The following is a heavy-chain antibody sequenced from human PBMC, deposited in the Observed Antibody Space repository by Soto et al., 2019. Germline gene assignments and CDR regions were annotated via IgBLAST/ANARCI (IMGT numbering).Heavy chain of an antibody. Sequence: QVQLQESGPGLVKPSQTLSLTCTVSGGSISSGDYYWSWIRQPPGKGLEWIGYIYYSGSTYYNPSLTSRVTISVDTSKNQFSLKLSSVTAADTAVYYCARDRVRSFVGYYGMDVWGQGTTVTVSS. CDR2: IYYSGST. D-gene: IGHD3-9*01. CDR1: GGSISSGDYY. J-gene: IGHJ6*02. V-gene: IGHV4-30-4*01. CDR3: ARDRVRSFVGYYGMDV.